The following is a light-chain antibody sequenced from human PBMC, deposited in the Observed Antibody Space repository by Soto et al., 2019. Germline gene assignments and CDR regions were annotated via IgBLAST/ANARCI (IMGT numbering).Light chain of an antibody. CDR2: QDT. CDR1: NLGDKY. CDR3: QVWDSSTDYV. J-gene: IGLJ1*01. V-gene: IGLV3-1*01. Sequence: SYELTQPPSVSVSPGQTASITCSGDNLGDKYVCWYQQKPGQSPVLVIYQDTERPSGIPERFSGSNSGNTATLTISGTQALDEADYYCQVWDSSTDYVSGTGTKLTVL.